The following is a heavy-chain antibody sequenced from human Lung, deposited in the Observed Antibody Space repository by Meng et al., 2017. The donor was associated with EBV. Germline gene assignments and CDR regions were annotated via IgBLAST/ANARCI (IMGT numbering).Heavy chain of an antibody. Sequence: QVPLVQSGAEVRKPGASVTVSCKASGYSFTSYAISWVRQAPGQGLEWMGWFVNYVDTYPAPKFQGRVTMTTDTHTNTAFMELRSLTSDDTAVYYCASGTPGRSYCDYWGQGTLVTVSS. CDR2: FVNYVDT. CDR1: GYSFTSYA. V-gene: IGHV1-18*01. CDR3: ASGTPGRSYCDY. J-gene: IGHJ4*02. D-gene: IGHD2-15*01.